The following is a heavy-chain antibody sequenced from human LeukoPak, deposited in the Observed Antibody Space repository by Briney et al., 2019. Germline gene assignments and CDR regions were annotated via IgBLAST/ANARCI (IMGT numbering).Heavy chain of an antibody. CDR1: GGSISSGSYY. CDR2: IYTSGST. D-gene: IGHD5-24*01. V-gene: IGHV4-61*02. Sequence: PSETLSLTCTVSGGSISSGSYYWSWIRQPAGKGLEWIGRIYTSGSTNYNPSLKSRVTISVDTSKNQFSLKLSSLTAADTAVYYSARDGYNYRRFDYWGQGTLVTVSS. CDR3: ARDGYNYRRFDY. J-gene: IGHJ4*02.